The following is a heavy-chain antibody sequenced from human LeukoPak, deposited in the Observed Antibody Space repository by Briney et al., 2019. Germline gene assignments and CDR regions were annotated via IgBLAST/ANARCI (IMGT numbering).Heavy chain of an antibody. D-gene: IGHD6-13*01. CDR2: IYYSGST. CDR3: ARGGYSSSWYLIDY. CDR1: GGSISSYY. J-gene: IGHJ4*02. V-gene: IGHV4-59*01. Sequence: SETLSLTCTVSGGSISSYYWSWIRQPPGKGLEWIGYIYYSGSTNYNPPLKSRVTISVDTSKNQFSLKLSSVTAADTAVYYCARGGYSSSWYLIDYWGQGTLVTVSS.